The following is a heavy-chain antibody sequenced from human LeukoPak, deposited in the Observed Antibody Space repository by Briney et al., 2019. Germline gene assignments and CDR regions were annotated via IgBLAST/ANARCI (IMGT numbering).Heavy chain of an antibody. CDR1: GGSFSGYY. D-gene: IGHD1-26*01. V-gene: IGHV3-7*03. CDR3: AGKWT. CDR2: INQDGSEK. Sequence: LSLTCAVYGGSFSGYYWSWLRQTPGKGLEWVADINQDGSEKYYLDSVKGRFIISRDNAKNSLYLQMNSLTAEDTAVYYCAGKWTWGQGTLVTVSS. J-gene: IGHJ5*02.